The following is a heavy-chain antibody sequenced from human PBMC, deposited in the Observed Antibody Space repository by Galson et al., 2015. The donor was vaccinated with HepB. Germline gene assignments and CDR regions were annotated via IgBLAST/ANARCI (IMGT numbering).Heavy chain of an antibody. J-gene: IGHJ4*02. CDR1: GFTFSSYG. V-gene: IGHV3-30*02. D-gene: IGHD3-10*01. CDR3: ASDFLVWGVAL. CDR2: IRYDGSNK. Sequence: SLRLSCAASGFTFSSYGMHWVRQAPGKGLEWVAFIRYDGSNKYYADSVKGRFTISRDNAKNSLYLQMNSLRDEDTAVYYCASDFLVWGVALGGQGTLVTVSS.